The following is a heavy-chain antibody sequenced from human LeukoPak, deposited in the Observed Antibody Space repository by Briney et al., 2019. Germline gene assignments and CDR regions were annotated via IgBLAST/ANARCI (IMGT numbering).Heavy chain of an antibody. D-gene: IGHD3-3*01. V-gene: IGHV3-74*01. J-gene: IGHJ6*03. CDR2: INSDGSST. CDR3: ARGDYDFWSGYPYYYYYMDV. CDR1: GFTFSSYW. Sequence: GGSLRLSCAASGFTFSSYWMHWVRQAPGKGLVWVSRINSDGSSTSYADSVKGRFTISRDDAKNTLYLQMNSLRAEDTAVYYCARGDYDFWSGYPYYYYYMDVWGKGTTVTVSS.